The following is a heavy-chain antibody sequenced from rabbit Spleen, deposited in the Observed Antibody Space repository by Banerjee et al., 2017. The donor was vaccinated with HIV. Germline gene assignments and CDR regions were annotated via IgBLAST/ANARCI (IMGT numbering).Heavy chain of an antibody. D-gene: IGHD1-1*01. Sequence: QSLEESGGDLVKPEGSLTLSCKASGFDFSSFWMCWVRQAPGKGLEWIGCIDALFGNTYNATWVNGRFTISSHNARNTLYLQLNSLTAADTATYFCARDLTGVIGWNFGWWGPGTLVTVS. J-gene: IGHJ4*01. CDR2: IDALFGNT. CDR1: GFDFSSFW. V-gene: IGHV1S7*01. CDR3: ARDLTGVIGWNFGW.